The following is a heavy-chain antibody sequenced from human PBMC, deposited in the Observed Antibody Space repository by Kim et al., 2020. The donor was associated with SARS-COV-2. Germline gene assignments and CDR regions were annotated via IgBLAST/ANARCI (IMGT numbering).Heavy chain of an antibody. V-gene: IGHV1-3*01. CDR3: AREYVYYGSGSYYNDYYYYYGMDV. CDR1: GYTFTSYA. D-gene: IGHD3-10*01. J-gene: IGHJ6*02. Sequence: ASVKVSCKASGYTFTSYAMHWVRQAPGQRLEWMGWINAGNGNTKYSQKFQGRVTITRDTSASTAYMELSSLRSEDTAVYYCAREYVYYGSGSYYNDYYYYYGMDVWGQGTTVTVSS. CDR2: INAGNGNT.